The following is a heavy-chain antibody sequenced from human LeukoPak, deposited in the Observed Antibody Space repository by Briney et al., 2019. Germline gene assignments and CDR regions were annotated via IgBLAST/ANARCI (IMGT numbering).Heavy chain of an antibody. V-gene: IGHV3-66*01. CDR1: ESIVRSNY. Sequence: PGGSLRLSCAASESIVRSNYMAWVRQAPGKGLEWVSVIYGGGKTYYADSVKGRFTISRDNAKNSLYLQMNSLRAEDTAVYYCARSRITMYAFDIWGQGTMVTVSS. CDR3: ARSRITMYAFDI. D-gene: IGHD3-10*02. CDR2: IYGGGKT. J-gene: IGHJ3*02.